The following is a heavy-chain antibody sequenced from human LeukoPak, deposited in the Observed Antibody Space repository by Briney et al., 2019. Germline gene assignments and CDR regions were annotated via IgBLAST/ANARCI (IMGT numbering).Heavy chain of an antibody. D-gene: IGHD3-16*01. CDR1: GFIFSNSG. J-gene: IGHJ6*02. Sequence: GGSLRLSCTASGFIFSNSGMHWVRQAPGKGLEWVAVISYDDNYKYHVDSVKGRFTISRDNSKNKLSLQMNSLRPEDSAIYYCARFWDYYGMDVWGQGTTVIVSS. CDR2: ISYDDNYK. CDR3: ARFWDYYGMDV. V-gene: IGHV3-30*03.